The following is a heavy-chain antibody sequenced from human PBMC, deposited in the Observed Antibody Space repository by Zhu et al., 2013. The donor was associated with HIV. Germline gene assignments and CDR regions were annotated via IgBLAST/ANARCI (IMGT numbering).Heavy chain of an antibody. Sequence: QVQLVQSGAEVKKPGASVKVSCKASGYTFTSYYMHWVRQAPGQGLEWMGIINPSGDTTSYAQKFQGRVTMTRDTSTSTVYMELSSLRSEDTAVYYCARVVVKDANRAYYYMDVWGTGTTVTVS. CDR1: GYTFTSYY. CDR2: INPSGDTT. CDR3: ARVVVKDANRAYYYMDV. J-gene: IGHJ6*03. V-gene: IGHV1-46*01. D-gene: IGHD2-8*01.